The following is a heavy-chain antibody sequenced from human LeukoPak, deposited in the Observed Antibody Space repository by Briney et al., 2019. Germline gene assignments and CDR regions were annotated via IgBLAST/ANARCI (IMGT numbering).Heavy chain of an antibody. Sequence: SETLSLTCIVSGGSISSSSYYWGWIRQPPGKGLEWIGSISYSGSTYYNPSLKSRVTISVDTSKNQFSLNLGSVTAADTAVYYCARGGGSGSYYRLRYYYYYMDVWGKGTTVTVSS. CDR2: ISYSGST. D-gene: IGHD3-10*01. CDR3: ARGGGSGSYYRLRYYYYYMDV. CDR1: GGSISSSSYY. J-gene: IGHJ6*03. V-gene: IGHV4-39*07.